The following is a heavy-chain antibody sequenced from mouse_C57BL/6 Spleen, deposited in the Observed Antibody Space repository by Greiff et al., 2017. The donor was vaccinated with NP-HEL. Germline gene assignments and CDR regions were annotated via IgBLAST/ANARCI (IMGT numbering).Heavy chain of an antibody. V-gene: IGHV1-72*01. Sequence: QVQLQQPGAELVKPGASVKLSCKASGYTFTSYWMHWVKQRPGRGLAWIGRIDPNSGGTKYNEKFQSKATLSVDKPSSTAYMQLSSLTSEDAAVYYCAFITTVVAFDYWGQGTTLTVSS. CDR2: IDPNSGGT. CDR3: AFITTVVAFDY. J-gene: IGHJ2*01. D-gene: IGHD1-1*01. CDR1: GYTFTSYW.